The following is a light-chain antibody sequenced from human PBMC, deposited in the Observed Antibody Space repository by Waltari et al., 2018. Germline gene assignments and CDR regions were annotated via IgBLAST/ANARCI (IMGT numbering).Light chain of an antibody. CDR2: QDS. V-gene: IGLV3-1*01. CDR1: QLGDKY. Sequence: SYELTQPPSVSVSPGQTARITCPGDQLGDKYACWYQQKPGQSPVLVIYQDSKRPSGIPERFSGSDSGNTATLTISGTQAMDEADYYCQAWDSSTACYVFGTGTKVTVL. J-gene: IGLJ1*01. CDR3: QAWDSSTACYV.